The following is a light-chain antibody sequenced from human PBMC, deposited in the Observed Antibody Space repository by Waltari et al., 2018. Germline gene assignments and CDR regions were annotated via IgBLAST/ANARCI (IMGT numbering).Light chain of an antibody. CDR2: DAS. J-gene: IGKJ1*01. CDR3: QQYDNFPRT. CDR1: QDIRKY. V-gene: IGKV1-33*01. Sequence: DIQMTQSPSSLSASVGDRVTITCQASQDIRKYLIWYEQKPGKAPKLLIYDASNLETGVPSRFSGSGSGTDFTFTISSLQPEDIETYYCQQYDNFPRTFGQGTKVEIK.